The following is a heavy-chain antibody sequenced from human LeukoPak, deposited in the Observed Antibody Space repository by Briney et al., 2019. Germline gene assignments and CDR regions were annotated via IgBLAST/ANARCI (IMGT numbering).Heavy chain of an antibody. CDR3: GKPPAGRREEWFDP. D-gene: IGHD1-26*01. Sequence: GGSLRLSCAASGFSLSTYAMTWVRQIPGRGLQWVSAISAGGATYYADSVKGRFTISRDNSKSTLYLQMNSLRADDTAFYYCGKPPAGRREEWFDPWGQGTLVTVSS. CDR1: GFSLSTYA. V-gene: IGHV3-23*01. CDR2: ISAGGAT. J-gene: IGHJ5*02.